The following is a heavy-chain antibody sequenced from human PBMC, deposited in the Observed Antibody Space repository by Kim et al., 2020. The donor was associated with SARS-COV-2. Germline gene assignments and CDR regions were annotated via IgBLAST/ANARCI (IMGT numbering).Heavy chain of an antibody. CDR2: ISASDGRT. CDR3: ARGWNGDY. Sequence: GGSLRLSCAASGFTFSSYAMSWVRQAPGKGLEWVSIISASDGRTYYALSVRGRFSISRDDSKNTVFLQMNSLRAEDTALYYCARGWNGDYWGQGALVTVSS. J-gene: IGHJ4*02. CDR1: GFTFSSYA. D-gene: IGHD1-1*01. V-gene: IGHV3-23*01.